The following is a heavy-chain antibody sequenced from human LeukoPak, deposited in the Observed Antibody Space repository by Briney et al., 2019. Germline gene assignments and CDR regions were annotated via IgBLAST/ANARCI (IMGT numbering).Heavy chain of an antibody. CDR3: ARLVGAGKDYYYYYMDV. V-gene: IGHV4-4*02. CDR2: IHHSGST. CDR1: GGSISSTKW. D-gene: IGHD1-26*01. J-gene: IGHJ6*03. Sequence: SETLSLTCAVSGGSISSTKWWSWVRQPPGKGLEWIGEIHHSGSTNYNPSLKSRVTISVDKSKNQFSLKVSSVTAADTAVYYCARLVGAGKDYYYYYMDVWGKGTTVTVSS.